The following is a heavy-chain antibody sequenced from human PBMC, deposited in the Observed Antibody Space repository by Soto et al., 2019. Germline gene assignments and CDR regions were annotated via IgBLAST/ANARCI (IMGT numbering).Heavy chain of an antibody. D-gene: IGHD3-3*01. Sequence: QVQLVESGGGVVQPERSLGLSCAASGFTFSNYGMHWVRQAPGKGLEWVAFIWYHGRSKYYAESVKGRFTISRDNSKNTVYMQMNSLRAEDTAVYYCGRDSGGYDFWSGYYPYWGQGTLVTVAS. J-gene: IGHJ4*02. CDR2: IWYHGRSK. CDR3: GRDSGGYDFWSGYYPY. CDR1: GFTFSNYG. V-gene: IGHV3-33*01.